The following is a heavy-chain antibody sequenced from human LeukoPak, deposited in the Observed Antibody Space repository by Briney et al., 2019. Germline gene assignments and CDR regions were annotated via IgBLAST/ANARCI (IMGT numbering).Heavy chain of an antibody. J-gene: IGHJ6*03. CDR3: ARGPIGSSWYKGNYYYYYIDV. CDR2: ISTYNGNT. Sequence: ASVKVSCRASGYTFKSYGISWVRQAPGQGLEWMGWISTYNGNTNYAQKLQGRVTLTTVTSTSTAYMAMRSLRSDDTAVYYCARGPIGSSWYKGNYYYYYIDVWGKGTTVTISS. CDR1: GYTFKSYG. V-gene: IGHV1-18*01. D-gene: IGHD6-13*01.